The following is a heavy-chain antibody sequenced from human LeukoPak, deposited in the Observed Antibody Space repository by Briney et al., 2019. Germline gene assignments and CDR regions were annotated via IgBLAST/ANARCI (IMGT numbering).Heavy chain of an antibody. Sequence: SETLSLTCAVYGGSFSGYYWSWIRQPPGKGLEWVGEINHSGSTNYNPSLKSRVTISVDTSKNQFSLKLSSVTAADTAVYYCARVTNIVVVPAAKGENKNWFDPWGQGTLVTVSS. CDR2: INHSGST. D-gene: IGHD2-2*01. CDR3: ARVTNIVVVPAAKGENKNWFDP. CDR1: GGSFSGYY. J-gene: IGHJ5*02. V-gene: IGHV4-34*01.